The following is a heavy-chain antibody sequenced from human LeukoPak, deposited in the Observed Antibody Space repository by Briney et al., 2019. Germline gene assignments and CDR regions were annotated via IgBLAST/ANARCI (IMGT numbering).Heavy chain of an antibody. CDR1: GFTFSNYG. J-gene: IGHJ4*02. CDR2: IQYDGRGQ. Sequence: GGSLRLSCAASGFTFSNYGMHWVRQAPGEGRGWVAFIQYDGRGQYYADSVKGRFTFSRDNFKHTLYLQMNSLRAEDTAVYYGAKGSGWYLDYWGQGTLVTVSS. D-gene: IGHD6-19*01. V-gene: IGHV3-30*02. CDR3: AKGSGWYLDY.